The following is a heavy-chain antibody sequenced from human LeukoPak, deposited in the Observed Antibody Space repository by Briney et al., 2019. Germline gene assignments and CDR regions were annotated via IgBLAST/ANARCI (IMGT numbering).Heavy chain of an antibody. CDR1: GFIFNNYG. V-gene: IGHV3-23*01. D-gene: IGHD3-10*01. J-gene: IGHJ2*01. CDR2: ISNDGGGT. Sequence: PGGSLRLSCAASGFIFNNYGLIWVRQAPGKGLEWVSAISNDGGGTNYADFVKGRFTISRDNAKYSVYLQMNSLRDEDTAVYYCARPHGSGSPNWHFDLWGRGTLVTVSS. CDR3: ARPHGSGSPNWHFDL.